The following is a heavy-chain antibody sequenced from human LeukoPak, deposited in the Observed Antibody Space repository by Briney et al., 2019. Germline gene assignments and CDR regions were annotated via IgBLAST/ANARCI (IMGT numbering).Heavy chain of an antibody. CDR1: GYSISSGYY. CDR3: ASLMFGEPSSLDY. CDR2: IYHSGST. V-gene: IGHV4-38-2*01. Sequence: PSETLSLTCALSGYSISSGYYWGWIRQPPGKGLEWIGSIYHSGSTYYNPSLKSRVTISVDTSKNQFSLKLSSVPASDTAVYYCASLMFGEPSSLDYWGQGTLVTVSS. D-gene: IGHD3-10*02. J-gene: IGHJ4*02.